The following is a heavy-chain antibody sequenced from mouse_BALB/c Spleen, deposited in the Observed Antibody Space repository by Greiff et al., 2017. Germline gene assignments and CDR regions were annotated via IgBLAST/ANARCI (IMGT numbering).Heavy chain of an antibody. CDR1: GYTFTSYW. CDR2: INPSTGYT. V-gene: IGHV1-7*01. D-gene: IGHD2-1*01. CDR3: ARFGGNYPHYYAMDY. J-gene: IGHJ4*01. Sequence: QVQLKQSGAELAKPGASVKMSCKASGYTFTSYWMHWVKQRPGQGLEWIGYINPSTGYTEYNQKFKDKATLTADKSSSTAYMQLSSLTSEDSAVYYCARFGGNYPHYYAMDYWGQGTSVTVSS.